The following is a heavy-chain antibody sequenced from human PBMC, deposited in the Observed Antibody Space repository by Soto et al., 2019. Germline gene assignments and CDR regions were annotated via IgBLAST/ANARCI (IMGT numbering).Heavy chain of an antibody. CDR1: GYTFTSYA. V-gene: IGHV1-3*01. CDR3: ARGGCSSTSCYGLNYYYYYMDV. CDR2: INAGNGNT. J-gene: IGHJ6*03. D-gene: IGHD2-2*01. Sequence: QVQLVQSGAEVKKPGASVKVSCKASGYTFTSYAMHWVRQAPGQMLEWMGWINAGNGNTKYSQKFQGRVTITRDTSASTAYMELSSLRSEDTAVYYCARGGCSSTSCYGLNYYYYYMDVWGKGTTVTVSS.